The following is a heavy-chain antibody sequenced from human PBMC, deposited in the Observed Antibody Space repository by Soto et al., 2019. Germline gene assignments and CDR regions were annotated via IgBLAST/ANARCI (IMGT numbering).Heavy chain of an antibody. CDR2: INPNSGGT. CDR1: GYTFTAYF. V-gene: IGHV1-2*02. D-gene: IGHD6-13*01. Sequence: QVQLVQSGAEVKKPGAPVKVSGKASGYTFTAYFMTWVHQAPGQGLGWMGWINPNSGGTNYAQKFQGRVTMTRDTSISTAYMELSRLRSDDTAVYYCATLQIAGPWGQGTLVTVSS. J-gene: IGHJ5*02. CDR3: ATLQIAGP.